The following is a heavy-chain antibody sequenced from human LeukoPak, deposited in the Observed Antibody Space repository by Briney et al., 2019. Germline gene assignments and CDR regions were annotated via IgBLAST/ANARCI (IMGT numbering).Heavy chain of an antibody. D-gene: IGHD3-9*01. V-gene: IGHV3-23*01. CDR3: AREWAYDILTGYYINPPDY. J-gene: IGHJ4*02. CDR1: GFSLSSSV. Sequence: GGSLRLSCAASGFSLSSSVMSWVRQAPGKGLEWVSAISGGGGSTYYADSVKGRFNISRDSSKNTLYLQMNSLRAEDTAVYYCAREWAYDILTGYYINPPDYWGQGTLVTVSS. CDR2: ISGGGGST.